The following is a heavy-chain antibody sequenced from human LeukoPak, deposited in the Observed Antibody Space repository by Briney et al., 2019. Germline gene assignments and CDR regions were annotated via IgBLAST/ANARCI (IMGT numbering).Heavy chain of an antibody. CDR1: GGSISSSSYY. J-gene: IGHJ3*02. CDR3: AREYYYGSGSLDI. Sequence: SETLSLTCTVSGGSISSSSYYWSWIRHPPGKGLEWIGEINHSGSTNYNPSLKSRVTISVDTSKNQFSLKLSSVTAADTAVYYCAREYYYGSGSLDIWGQGTMVTVSS. V-gene: IGHV4-39*07. CDR2: INHSGST. D-gene: IGHD3-10*01.